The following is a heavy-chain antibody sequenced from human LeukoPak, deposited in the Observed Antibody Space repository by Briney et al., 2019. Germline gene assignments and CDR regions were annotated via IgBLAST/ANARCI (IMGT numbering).Heavy chain of an antibody. V-gene: IGHV4-59*01. D-gene: IGHD4-17*01. CDR1: GGSISSYY. J-gene: IGHJ6*02. CDR2: IYYSGST. CDR3: ARALFYGDYAYYYGMDV. Sequence: SETLSLTCTVSGGSISSYYWSWIRQPPGKGLEWIGYIYYSGSTNYNPSLKSRVTISVDTSKNQFSLKRSSVTAADTAVYYCARALFYGDYAYYYGMDVWGQGTTVTVSS.